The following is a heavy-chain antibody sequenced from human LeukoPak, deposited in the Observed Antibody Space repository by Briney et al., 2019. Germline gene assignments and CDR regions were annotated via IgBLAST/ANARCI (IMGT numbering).Heavy chain of an antibody. J-gene: IGHJ4*02. CDR2: ISGSGGST. Sequence: PAESLTLTCAASGFTFTYNAMNRFRQAPGKGLVWVSAISGSGGSTYYADSVKGRFTISRDNSKNTLYLQMNSLRAEDTAVYYCAKACVLLWFGGAGYFDYWGQGTLVTVSS. CDR3: AKACVLLWFGGAGYFDY. V-gene: IGHV3-23*01. CDR1: GFTFTYNA. D-gene: IGHD3-10*01.